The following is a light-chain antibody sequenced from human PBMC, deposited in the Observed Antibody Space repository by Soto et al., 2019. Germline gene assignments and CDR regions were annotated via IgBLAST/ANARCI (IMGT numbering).Light chain of an antibody. V-gene: IGKV1-27*01. Sequence: IQLTQSPSSLSASVGDRVTISCRASRDIRNVLAWYQHAPGKVPKLLIYSASTLQSGVPSRFSGSGSGTDLTLAISILQPQDVATYFCQKYTSALAFGQGTRMAIK. J-gene: IGKJ5*01. CDR3: QKYTSALA. CDR1: RDIRNV. CDR2: SAS.